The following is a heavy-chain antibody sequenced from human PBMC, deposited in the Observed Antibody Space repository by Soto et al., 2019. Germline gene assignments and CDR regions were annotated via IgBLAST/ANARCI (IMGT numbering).Heavy chain of an antibody. CDR2: ISYDGTNK. J-gene: IGHJ6*02. CDR3: AKDIAVAEHYYYYGMDI. V-gene: IGHV3-30*18. D-gene: IGHD6-19*01. Sequence: PGGSLRLSCAASGFTFSTYGIHWVRQAPGKGLEWVAVISYDGTNKYYADSVKGRFTISRDNSKNTLYLQMNSLRAEDTAVYYCAKDIAVAEHYYYYGMDIWGQGTTVTVSS. CDR1: GFTFSTYG.